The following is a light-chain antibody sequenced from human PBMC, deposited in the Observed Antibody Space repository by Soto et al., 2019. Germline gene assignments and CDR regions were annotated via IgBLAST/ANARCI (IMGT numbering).Light chain of an antibody. V-gene: IGKV1-5*03. CDR2: KAS. CDR1: QTISSW. CDR3: HHYSSVWT. J-gene: IGKJ1*01. Sequence: DIQMTQSPSTLSGSVGDRVTIPCRASQTISSWLAWYQQKPGKAPKLLIYKASTLKSGVPSRFSGSGSGTEFTLTISSLQPGDFATYYCHHYSSVWTFGEGTKVDIK.